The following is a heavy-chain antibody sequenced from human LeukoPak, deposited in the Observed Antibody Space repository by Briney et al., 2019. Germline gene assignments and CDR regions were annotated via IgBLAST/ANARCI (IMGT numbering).Heavy chain of an antibody. CDR2: IKQDGSEK. J-gene: IGHJ4*02. CDR1: GFTFSSYW. CDR3: ARDFDYYDSSGYYDY. Sequence: PGGSLRLSCAASGFTFSSYWMSWVRQAPGKGLEWVANIKQDGSEKYYVDSVKGRFTISRDNAKNSLYLQMNSLRAEDTAVYYCARDFDYYDSSGYYDYWGQATLVTVSS. V-gene: IGHV3-7*01. D-gene: IGHD3-22*01.